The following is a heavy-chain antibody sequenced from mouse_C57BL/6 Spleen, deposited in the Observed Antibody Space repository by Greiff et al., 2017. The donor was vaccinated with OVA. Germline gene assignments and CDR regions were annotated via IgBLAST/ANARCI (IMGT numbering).Heavy chain of an antibody. J-gene: IGHJ2*01. V-gene: IGHV1-18*01. CDR1: GYTFTDYN. CDR3: ARTGSNYRGYYFDY. D-gene: IGHD2-5*01. CDR2: INPNNGGT. Sequence: EVQLQQSGPELVKPGASVKTPCKASGYTFTDYNMDWVKQSHGKSLEWIGDINPNNGGTIYNQKFKGKATLTVDKSSSTAYMELRSLTSEDTAVYYCARTGSNYRGYYFDYWGQGTTLTVSS.